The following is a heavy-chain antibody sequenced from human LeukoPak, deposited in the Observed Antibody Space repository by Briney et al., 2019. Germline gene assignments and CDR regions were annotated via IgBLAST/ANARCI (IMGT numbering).Heavy chain of an antibody. D-gene: IGHD6-19*01. V-gene: IGHV4-31*03. CDR3: AASNSSGRLLLNFDY. CDR2: IYYSGST. CDR1: GGSISSGGYY. Sequence: SETLSLTCTVSGGSISSGGYYWSWIRQHPGKGLEWIGYIYYSGSTYYNPSLKSRVTISVDTSKNQFSLKLSSVTAADTAVYYCAASNSSGRLLLNFDYWGQGTLVTVSS. J-gene: IGHJ4*02.